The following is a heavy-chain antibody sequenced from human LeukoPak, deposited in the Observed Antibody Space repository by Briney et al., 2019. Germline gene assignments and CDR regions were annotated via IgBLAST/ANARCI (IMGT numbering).Heavy chain of an antibody. Sequence: GSLRLSCAASGFTVSSNYMTWIRQPPGEGLEWIGEINHSGSTNYNPSLKSRVTISVDTSKNQFSLKLSSVTAADTAVYYCARRRQKYYYGSGSSPVYFDYWGQGTLVTVSS. CDR2: INHSGST. D-gene: IGHD3-10*01. CDR3: ARRRQKYYYGSGSSPVYFDY. V-gene: IGHV4-34*01. J-gene: IGHJ4*02. CDR1: GFTVSSNY.